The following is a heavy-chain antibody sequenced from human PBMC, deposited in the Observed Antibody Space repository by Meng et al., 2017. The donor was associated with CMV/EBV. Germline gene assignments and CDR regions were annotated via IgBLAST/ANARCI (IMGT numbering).Heavy chain of an antibody. J-gene: IGHJ4*02. Sequence: QDQRRESGSGVVKPSQTLALTCTVSGGSISSGDYYWIWIRQPPGKGLEWIGYIYYSGSTYYNPSLKSRVTISVDTSKDQFSLKLSSVTAADTAVYYCARVTSRVAGAFDYWGQGTLVTVSS. CDR2: IYYSGST. CDR1: GGSISSGDYY. V-gene: IGHV4-30-4*08. CDR3: ARVTSRVAGAFDY. D-gene: IGHD1-14*01.